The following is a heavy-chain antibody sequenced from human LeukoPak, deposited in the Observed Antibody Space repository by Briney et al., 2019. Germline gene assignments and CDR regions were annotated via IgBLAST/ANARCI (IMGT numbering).Heavy chain of an antibody. V-gene: IGHV3-30*02. J-gene: IGHJ3*02. CDR1: GFTFRSYG. CDR3: ARGSPTYYYDSSGSPFDI. D-gene: IGHD3-22*01. Sequence: GGSLRLSCAASGFTFRSYGMHWVRQAPGKGLEWVSFIHYDGSNKYYADSVKGRFTISRDNAKNSLYLQMNSLRAEDTAVYYCARGSPTYYYDSSGSPFDIWGQGTMVTVSS. CDR2: IHYDGSNK.